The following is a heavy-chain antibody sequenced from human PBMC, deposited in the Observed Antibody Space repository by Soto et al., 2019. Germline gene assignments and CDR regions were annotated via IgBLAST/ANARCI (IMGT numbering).Heavy chain of an antibody. V-gene: IGHV1-69*01. J-gene: IGHJ4*02. CDR3: ATDDYGGNDYYLDY. CDR2: IIPIFGTA. D-gene: IGHD4-17*01. CDR1: GGTFSSYA. Sequence: QVQLVQSGAEVKKPGSSVKVSCKASGGTFSSYAISWVRQAPGQGLEWMGVIIPIFGTANYAQKFQGRVTITADESTSTAYMELSSLRSEDTAVYYCATDDYGGNDYYLDYWSQGPLVTVSS.